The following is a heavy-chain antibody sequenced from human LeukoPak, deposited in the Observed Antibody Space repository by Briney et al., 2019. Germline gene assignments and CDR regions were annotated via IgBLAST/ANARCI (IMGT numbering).Heavy chain of an antibody. Sequence: SETLSLTFTVSGGSLSNYYWNWIRQPPGKGLEWIAYIYYSGSTNYNPSLKSRVTISLDTSKNQFSLKLSSVTTADTAVYYCARMPDILTGLDSWGQGTLVTVSS. V-gene: IGHV4-59*01. CDR3: ARMPDILTGLDS. D-gene: IGHD3-9*01. CDR2: IYYSGST. J-gene: IGHJ4*02. CDR1: GGSLSNYY.